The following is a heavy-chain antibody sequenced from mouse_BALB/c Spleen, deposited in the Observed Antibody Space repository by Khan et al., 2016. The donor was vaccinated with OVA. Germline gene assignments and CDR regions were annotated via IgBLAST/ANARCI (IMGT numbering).Heavy chain of an antibody. CDR1: GFTFSSYS. V-gene: IGHV5-6*01. CDR3: ASHLTGSFAY. CDR2: ISSGGDYT. J-gene: IGHJ3*01. Sequence: EVELVESGGDLVKPGGSLKLSCAASGFTFSSYSMSWVRLTPDKRLEWVATISSGGDYTYYPDNVKGRFTISRDNAKNTLYLQMSSLKSEDTAMYYWASHLTGSFAYWGQGILVTVSA. D-gene: IGHD4-1*01.